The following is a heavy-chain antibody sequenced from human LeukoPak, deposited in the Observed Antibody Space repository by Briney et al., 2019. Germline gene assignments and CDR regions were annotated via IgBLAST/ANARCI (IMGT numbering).Heavy chain of an antibody. CDR1: GFTFSDHW. CDR3: ARAAWDY. V-gene: IGHV3-53*01. Sequence: GGSLRLSCAASGFTFSDHWMSWVRQAPGKGLEWVSVIYNTGGTYYADSVKGRFTISRDISKNRVYLQMNSLRVEDTAVYYCARAAWDYWGQGTLVTVSS. J-gene: IGHJ4*02. CDR2: IYNTGGT.